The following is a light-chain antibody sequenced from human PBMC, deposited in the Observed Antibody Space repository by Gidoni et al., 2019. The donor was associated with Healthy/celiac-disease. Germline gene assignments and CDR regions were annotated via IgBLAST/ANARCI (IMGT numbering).Light chain of an antibody. V-gene: IGKV3-15*01. Sequence: EIVMTQSPATLSVSPGESATPSCRASQSVSSNLAWYQQKPGQAPRLLIYGASTRATGIPARFSGSGSGTEFTLTISSLQSEDFAVYYCQQYNNWPITFGQGTRLEIK. CDR2: GAS. CDR3: QQYNNWPIT. CDR1: QSVSSN. J-gene: IGKJ5*01.